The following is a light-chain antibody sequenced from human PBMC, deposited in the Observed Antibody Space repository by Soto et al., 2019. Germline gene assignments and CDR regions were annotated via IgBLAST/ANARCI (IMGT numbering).Light chain of an antibody. CDR1: SSDVGGYNS. J-gene: IGLJ1*01. CDR2: DVS. Sequence: QSVLTQPASVSGSPGQSIAISCTGTSSDVGGYNSASWYQQHPGKAPKLLIDDVSNRPSGVSNRFSGSKSGNTASLTISGLQAEDEADYYCSSYSTGGSYVFGTGTTVIV. CDR3: SSYSTGGSYV. V-gene: IGLV2-14*03.